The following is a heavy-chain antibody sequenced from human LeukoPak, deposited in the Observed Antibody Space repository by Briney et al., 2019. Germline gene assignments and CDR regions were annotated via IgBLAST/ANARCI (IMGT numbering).Heavy chain of an antibody. J-gene: IGHJ6*02. Sequence: SQTLSLTCTVSGGSISSGGYYWSWIRQHPGKGLEWIGYIYYSGSTYYNPSLKSRVTISVDTSKNQFSLKLSSVTAADTAVYYCARIKYDSSGYYYPHYGMDVWGQGTTVTVSS. CDR2: IYYSGST. CDR1: GGSISSGGYY. D-gene: IGHD3-22*01. CDR3: ARIKYDSSGYYYPHYGMDV. V-gene: IGHV4-31*03.